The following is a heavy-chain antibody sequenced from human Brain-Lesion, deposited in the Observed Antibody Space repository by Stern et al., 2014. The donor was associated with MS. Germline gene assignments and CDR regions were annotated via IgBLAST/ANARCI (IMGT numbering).Heavy chain of an antibody. V-gene: IGHV1-2*02. CDR1: GYIFTGYY. CDR3: ARDQRGITIFGVVTDYYYLGMDV. Sequence: QMLLVQSGAEVKKPGASVKVSCKTSGYIFTGYYIHWVRQAPGQGLEWMAWINPNTGGTKYAQKFQGRVTMSRDTSISTAYVELSSLTSDDTAVYYCARDQRGITIFGVVTDYYYLGMDVWGQGTTVTVSS. D-gene: IGHD3-3*01. CDR2: INPNTGGT. J-gene: IGHJ6*02.